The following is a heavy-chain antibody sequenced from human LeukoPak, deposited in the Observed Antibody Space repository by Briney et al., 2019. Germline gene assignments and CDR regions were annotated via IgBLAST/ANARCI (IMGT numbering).Heavy chain of an antibody. Sequence: GGSLRLSCAASGFSFSVYWMHWVRQAPGKGPVWVSRIKTDGSITDYADFVKGRFTISRDNAKNTLYLQMNSLRAEDTAVYYCARQREVVAATLYHYYYYYMDVWGKGTTVTVSS. CDR2: IKTDGSIT. D-gene: IGHD2-15*01. J-gene: IGHJ6*03. CDR3: ARQREVVAATLYHYYYYYMDV. V-gene: IGHV3-74*01. CDR1: GFSFSVYW.